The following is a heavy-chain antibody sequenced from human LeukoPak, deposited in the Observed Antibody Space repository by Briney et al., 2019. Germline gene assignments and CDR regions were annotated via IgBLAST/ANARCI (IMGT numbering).Heavy chain of an antibody. CDR2: INEDGSST. CDR3: TTDTFGARDS. D-gene: IGHD3-10*01. CDR1: GYTFSRYW. V-gene: IGHV3-74*01. Sequence: PGGSLRLSCAASGYTFSRYWMHWVRQGPGKGLVWVSRINEDGSSTSYAESVRGRFTISRDNAKNTLYLQMNSLRADDAAVYYCTTDTFGARDSWGQGTLVTVSS. J-gene: IGHJ4*02.